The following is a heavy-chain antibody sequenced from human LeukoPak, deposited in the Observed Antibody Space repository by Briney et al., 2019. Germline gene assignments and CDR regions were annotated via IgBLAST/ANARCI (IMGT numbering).Heavy chain of an antibody. CDR1: GFTFSSYA. D-gene: IGHD5-18*01. Sequence: GGSLRLSCAASGFTFSSYAMNWVRQAPGKGLEWVSSISGSGGSIYYADSVKGRFTISRDNSKNTLYLQMNSLRVEDTAVYYCASVWRALGYTIDYWGQGTQVAVSS. CDR3: ASVWRALGYTIDY. J-gene: IGHJ4*02. V-gene: IGHV3-23*01. CDR2: ISGSGGSI.